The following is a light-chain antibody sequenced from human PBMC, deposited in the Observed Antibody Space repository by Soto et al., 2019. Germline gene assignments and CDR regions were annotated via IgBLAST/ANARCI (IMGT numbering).Light chain of an antibody. CDR3: HQYGSSPFT. CDR1: QSVSSSY. Sequence: ESVLTQSPGTLSMSPGERATLSCRASQSVSSSYSAWYQQKPGQAPRLLIYGASSRATGIPDRFSGSGSGTDFPLTISRLVPEYFAVYYFHQYGSSPFTFGPGTKVYIK. V-gene: IGKV3-20*01. CDR2: GAS. J-gene: IGKJ3*01.